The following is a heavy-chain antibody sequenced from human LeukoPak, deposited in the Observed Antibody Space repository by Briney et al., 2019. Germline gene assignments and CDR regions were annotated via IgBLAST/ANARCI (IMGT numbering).Heavy chain of an antibody. D-gene: IGHD3-3*01. CDR2: IYHSGST. CDR1: GGSISSSNW. V-gene: IGHV4-4*02. Sequence: PSETLSLTCAVSGGSISSSNWWGWVRQPPGRGLEWIGEIYHSGSTNYNPSLKSRVTISVDKSKNQFSLKLSSVTAADTAVYYCARKEEDFWSGFNWFDPWGQGTLVTVSS. J-gene: IGHJ5*02. CDR3: ARKEEDFWSGFNWFDP.